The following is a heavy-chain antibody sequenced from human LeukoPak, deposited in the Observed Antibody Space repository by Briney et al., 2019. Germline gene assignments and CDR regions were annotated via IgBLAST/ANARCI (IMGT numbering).Heavy chain of an antibody. D-gene: IGHD4-23*01. CDR3: ARDFPLSTTVVTQWDDY. V-gene: IGHV3-48*01. CDR2: ISSSSSTI. Sequence: GGSLRLSCAASGFTFSSYSMNWVRQAPGKGLEWVSYISSSSSTIYYADSVKGRFTIPRDNAKNSLYLQMNSLRAEDTAVYYCARDFPLSTTVVTQWDDYWGQGTLVTVSS. CDR1: GFTFSSYS. J-gene: IGHJ4*02.